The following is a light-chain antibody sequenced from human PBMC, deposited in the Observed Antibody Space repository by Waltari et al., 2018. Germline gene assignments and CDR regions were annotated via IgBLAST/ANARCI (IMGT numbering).Light chain of an antibody. CDR1: RSDVGAHNF. J-gene: IGLJ2*01. CDR3: ASYASITTVV. V-gene: IGLV2-14*01. Sequence: QSTLTQPASVSGSPGQSITISCSGTRSDVGAHNFVSWYQQHPRQSPTVLFYEVTNRPSGVSTRCSASTAGNTASLPISGLQAEDEVDYYCASYASITTVVFGGVTKLTVL. CDR2: EVT.